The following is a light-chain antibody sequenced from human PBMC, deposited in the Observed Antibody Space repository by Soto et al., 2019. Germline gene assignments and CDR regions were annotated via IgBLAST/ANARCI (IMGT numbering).Light chain of an antibody. CDR3: QQYKDWRT. V-gene: IGKV3-11*01. J-gene: IGKJ1*01. CDR2: DAS. Sequence: EIVFTQSPATLSLSPGERATLSCRASQSVSSYLAWYQQKPGQAPRLLIYDASNRATGIPARFSGSGSGTDFTLTISGLQSEDFGVYYCQQYKDWRTFGQGTKVDIK. CDR1: QSVSSY.